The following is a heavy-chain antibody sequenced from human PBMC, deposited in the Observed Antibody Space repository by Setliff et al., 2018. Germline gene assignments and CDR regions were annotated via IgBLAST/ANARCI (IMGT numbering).Heavy chain of an antibody. V-gene: IGHV4-34*01. CDR3: AREQWLDPPGYYYMDV. CDR1: GGSFSGYY. Sequence: LETLSLTCAVYGGSFSGYYWSWIRQPPGKGLEWIGEINHSGSTNYNPSLKSRVTISVDTSKNQFSLKLSSVTAADTAVYYCAREQWLDPPGYYYMDVWAKGTTVTVSS. J-gene: IGHJ6*03. CDR2: INHSGST. D-gene: IGHD6-19*01.